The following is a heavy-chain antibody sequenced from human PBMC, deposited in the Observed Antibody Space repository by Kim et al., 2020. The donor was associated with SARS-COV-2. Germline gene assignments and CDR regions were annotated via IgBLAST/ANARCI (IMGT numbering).Heavy chain of an antibody. Sequence: GGSLRLSCAASGFTFSSYAMHWVRQAPGKGLEWVAVISYDGSNKYYVDSVKGRFTISRDNSKNTLYLQMNSLRAEDMAVYYCARDSGGNPHEAFDIWGQGTMVTVSS. CDR1: GFTFSSYA. J-gene: IGHJ3*02. D-gene: IGHD2-15*01. V-gene: IGHV3-30*04. CDR2: ISYDGSNK. CDR3: ARDSGGNPHEAFDI.